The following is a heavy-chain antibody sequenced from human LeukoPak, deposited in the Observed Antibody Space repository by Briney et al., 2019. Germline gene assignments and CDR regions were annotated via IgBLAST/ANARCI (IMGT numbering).Heavy chain of an antibody. CDR2: IIPIFGTA. D-gene: IGHD3-22*01. CDR3: ARVKAPYYYDSSGYYFSY. CDR1: GGTFSSYA. Sequence: SVKVSCKASGGTFSSYAISWVRQAPGRGLEWMGGIIPIFGTANYAQKFQGRVTITADESTSTAYMELSSLRSEDTAVYYCARVKAPYYYDSSGYYFSYWGQGTLVTVSS. J-gene: IGHJ4*02. V-gene: IGHV1-69*13.